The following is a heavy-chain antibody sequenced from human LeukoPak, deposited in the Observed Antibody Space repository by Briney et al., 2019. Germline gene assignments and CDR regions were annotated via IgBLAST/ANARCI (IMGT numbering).Heavy chain of an antibody. V-gene: IGHV3-23*01. CDR1: GFTFSSYA. Sequence: GGSLRLSCAASGFTFSSYAMSWVRQAPGKGLEWVSAISGSGGSTYYADSVKGRFTISRDNSKNTLYLQMNSLRAEDTAVYYCAKDQMGIAAAGYYFDHWGQGTLVTVSS. CDR3: AKDQMGIAAAGYYFDH. D-gene: IGHD6-13*01. CDR2: ISGSGGST. J-gene: IGHJ4*02.